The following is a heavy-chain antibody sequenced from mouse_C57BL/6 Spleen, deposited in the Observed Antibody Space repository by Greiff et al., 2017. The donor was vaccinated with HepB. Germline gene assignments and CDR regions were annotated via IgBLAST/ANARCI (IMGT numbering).Heavy chain of an antibody. CDR2: ISSGSSTI. J-gene: IGHJ4*01. D-gene: IGHD1-1*01. Sequence: EVMLVESGGGLVKPGGSLKLSCAASGFTFSDYGMHWVRQAPEKGLEWVAYISSGSSTIYYADTVKGRFTIARDNAKNTLFLQMTSLRSEDTAMYYCARGNHYGSSPYYAMDYWGQGTSVTVSS. V-gene: IGHV5-17*01. CDR3: ARGNHYGSSPYYAMDY. CDR1: GFTFSDYG.